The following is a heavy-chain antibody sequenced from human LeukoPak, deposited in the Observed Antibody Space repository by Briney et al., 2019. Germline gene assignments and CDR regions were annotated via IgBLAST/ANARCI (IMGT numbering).Heavy chain of an antibody. CDR2: VYTSGGT. D-gene: IGHD1-26*01. V-gene: IGHV4-4*08. CDR1: GTSTNSYY. J-gene: IGHJ4*02. Sequence: PSETLSLTCSVSGTSTNSYYWSWIRLPPGQGLEWIGCVYTSGGTTYNPSLKSRVTISVDTSKNQFSLKLSSVTAADTAVYYCARGIVGATPFDYWGQGTLVTVSS. CDR3: ARGIVGATPFDY.